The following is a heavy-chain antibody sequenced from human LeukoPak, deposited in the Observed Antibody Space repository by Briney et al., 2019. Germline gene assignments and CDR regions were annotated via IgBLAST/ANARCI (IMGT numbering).Heavy chain of an antibody. CDR1: GGSISSGAYY. D-gene: IGHD2/OR15-2a*01. Sequence: PSETLSLTCTVSGGSISSGAYYWNWIRQHPGKGPEWIGYIYYSGSTYYNPSLKSRVTMSVDTSKNQFSLKLSSVTAADTAVYYCAREVIEDWFDPWGQGTLVTVSS. J-gene: IGHJ5*02. CDR2: IYYSGST. CDR3: AREVIEDWFDP. V-gene: IGHV4-31*03.